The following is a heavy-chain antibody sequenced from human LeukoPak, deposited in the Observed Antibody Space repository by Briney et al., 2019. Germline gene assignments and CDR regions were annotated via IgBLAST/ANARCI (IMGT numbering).Heavy chain of an antibody. CDR1: GYSFTNYW. J-gene: IGHJ4*02. V-gene: IGHV5-51*01. Sequence: GESLKISCKGSGYSFTNYWIAWMRQMPGKGLEWMGIIYPDDSDTRYSPSFQGQVTISADKSISTAYLQWSSLKASDTAMYYCARGRGSSWYLVFNYFDYWGQGTLVTVSS. CDR3: ARGRGSSWYLVFNYFDY. CDR2: IYPDDSDT. D-gene: IGHD6-13*01.